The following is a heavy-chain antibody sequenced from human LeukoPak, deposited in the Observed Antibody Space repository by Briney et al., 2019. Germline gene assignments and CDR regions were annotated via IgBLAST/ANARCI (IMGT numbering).Heavy chain of an antibody. CDR3: AKGDWLDY. V-gene: IGHV3-9*01. CDR1: GFSFYDFA. CDR2: ISWNSGSI. D-gene: IGHD1-26*01. J-gene: IGHJ4*02. Sequence: GRSLRLSCAASGFSFYDFAMHWVRHAPGRGLEWVSGISWNSGSITYADSVKGRFTISRDNAKSSLYLQMDSLRTEDTALYYGAKGDWLDYWGQGTLVTVSS.